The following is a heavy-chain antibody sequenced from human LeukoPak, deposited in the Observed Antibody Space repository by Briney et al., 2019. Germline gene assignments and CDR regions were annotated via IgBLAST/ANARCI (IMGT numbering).Heavy chain of an antibody. CDR3: ARDPVLRIAVAGSYFDY. D-gene: IGHD6-19*01. Sequence: GGSLRLSCAASGFAFSSYAMHWVRQAPGKGLEWVAVISYDGSNKYYADSVKGRFTISRDNSKNTLYLQMNSLRAEDTAVYYCARDPVLRIAVAGSYFDYWGQGTLVTVSS. CDR2: ISYDGSNK. J-gene: IGHJ4*02. V-gene: IGHV3-30*04. CDR1: GFAFSSYA.